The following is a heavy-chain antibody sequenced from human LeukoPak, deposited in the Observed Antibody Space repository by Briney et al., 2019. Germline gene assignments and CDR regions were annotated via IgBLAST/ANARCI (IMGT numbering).Heavy chain of an antibody. J-gene: IGHJ4*02. V-gene: IGHV3-33*06. CDR3: AKDAQRGFDYSNSFQY. CDR1: GFIFTHYG. Sequence: GGSLRLSCAASGFIFTHYGFHWVRQAPGKGLEWVAAIWSDATNMFYANSVKGRFFIQRDDYQNTVYLEMSSLRAEDTAVYYCAKDAQRGFDYSNSFQYWGQGSLVIVSS. CDR2: IWSDATNM. D-gene: IGHD4-11*01.